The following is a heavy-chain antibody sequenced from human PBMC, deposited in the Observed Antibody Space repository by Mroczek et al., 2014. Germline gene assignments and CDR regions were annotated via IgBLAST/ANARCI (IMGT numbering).Heavy chain of an antibody. D-gene: IGHD4-17*01. CDR2: IYSGGST. V-gene: IGHV3-66*02. J-gene: IGHJ5*02. Sequence: EVQLVESGGGLVQPGGSLRLSCAASGFTVSSNYMSWVRQAPGKGLEWVSVIYSGGSTYYADSVKGRFTISRDNSKNTLYLQMNSLRAEDTAVYYCARVEGSGVPPSDYGDYGWGWFDPVGPGNPGHRLL. CDR1: GFTVSSNY. CDR3: ARVEGSGVPPSDYGDYGWGWFDP.